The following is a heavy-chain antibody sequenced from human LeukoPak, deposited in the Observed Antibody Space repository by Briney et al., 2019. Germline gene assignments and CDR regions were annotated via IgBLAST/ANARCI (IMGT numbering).Heavy chain of an antibody. CDR1: GGTFSSYA. CDR3: ARDIGFLEWLLN. Sequence: SSVKVSCKASGGTFSSYAISWVRQAPGQGLEWMGRIIPILGTANYAQKFQGRVTITTDESTSTAYMELSSLRSEDTAVYYCARDIGFLEWLLNWGQGTLVTVSS. CDR2: IIPILGTA. D-gene: IGHD3-3*02. J-gene: IGHJ4*02. V-gene: IGHV1-69*11.